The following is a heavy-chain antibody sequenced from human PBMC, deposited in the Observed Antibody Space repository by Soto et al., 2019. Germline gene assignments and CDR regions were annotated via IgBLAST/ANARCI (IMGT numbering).Heavy chain of an antibody. Sequence: ASVKVSCKASGYTFTGYYMHWVRQAPGQGLEWMGWINPNSGGTNYAQKFQGWVTMTRDTSISTAYMELSRLRSDDTAVYYCARGRRGYSGYDHYYYYMDVWGKGTTVTV. J-gene: IGHJ6*03. CDR2: INPNSGGT. D-gene: IGHD5-12*01. CDR1: GYTFTGYY. CDR3: ARGRRGYSGYDHYYYYMDV. V-gene: IGHV1-2*04.